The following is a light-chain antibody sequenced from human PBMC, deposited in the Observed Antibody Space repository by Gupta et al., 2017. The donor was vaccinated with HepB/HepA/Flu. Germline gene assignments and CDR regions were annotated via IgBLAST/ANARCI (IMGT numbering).Light chain of an antibody. V-gene: IGKV4-1*01. CDR2: WAS. J-gene: IGKJ1*01. CDR1: QSVLYSSNNKNY. CDR3: QQYYSHPRT. Sequence: DIVMTQSQDSLAVSLGERATINCKSSQSVLYSSNNKNYLAWYQQKVGQRPKLLIYWASTRESGVPDRFSGSGSGTDFALTINSLQAEDVAVYYCQQYYSHPRTFGQGTKVEVK.